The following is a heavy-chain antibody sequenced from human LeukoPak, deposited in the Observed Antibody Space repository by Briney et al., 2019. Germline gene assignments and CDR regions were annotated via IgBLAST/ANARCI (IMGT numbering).Heavy chain of an antibody. Sequence: SETLSLTCTVSGGSIGSGGYYWSWIRQHPGKGLEWIGYIYYSGSTYYNPSLKSRVTISVDTSKNQFSLKLSSVTAADTAVYYCAGSGSTSVANWFDPWGQGTLVTVSS. CDR3: AGSGSTSVANWFDP. D-gene: IGHD2-2*01. CDR1: GGSIGSGGYY. CDR2: IYYSGST. V-gene: IGHV4-31*03. J-gene: IGHJ5*02.